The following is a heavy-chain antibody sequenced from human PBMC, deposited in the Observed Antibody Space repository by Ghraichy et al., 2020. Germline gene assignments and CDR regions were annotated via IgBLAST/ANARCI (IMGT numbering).Heavy chain of an antibody. CDR3: AKDLWGCSGGSCYSDY. D-gene: IGHD2-15*01. CDR1: GFTFSSYA. Sequence: GGSLRLSCAASGFTFSSYAMSWVRQAPGKGLEWVSAISGSGGSTYYADSVKGRFTISRDNSKNTLYLQMNSLRAEDTAVYYCAKDLWGCSGGSCYSDYWGQGTLVTVSS. CDR2: ISGSGGST. J-gene: IGHJ4*02. V-gene: IGHV3-23*01.